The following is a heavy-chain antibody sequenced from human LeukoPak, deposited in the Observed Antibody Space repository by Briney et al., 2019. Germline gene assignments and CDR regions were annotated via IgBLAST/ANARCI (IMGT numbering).Heavy chain of an antibody. CDR1: GFTFSSYS. CDR3: ARGGDYSGWFDP. V-gene: IGHV3-48*01. CDR2: ISTSSSTI. J-gene: IGHJ5*02. Sequence: GGSLRLSCAASGFTFSSYSMNWVRQAPGKGLEWVSYISTSSSTIYYADSVKGRFTISRDNDKNFLYLQMNYLRAEDTAVYYCARGGDYSGWFDPWGRGTLVTVSS. D-gene: IGHD1-26*01.